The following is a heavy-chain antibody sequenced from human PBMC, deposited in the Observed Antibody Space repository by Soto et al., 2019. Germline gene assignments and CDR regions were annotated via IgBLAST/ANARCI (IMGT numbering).Heavy chain of an antibody. CDR2: IIPILGIA. V-gene: IGHV1-69*08. Sequence: QVQLVQSGAEVKKPGSSVKVSCKGSGGTFNSYTINWVRQAPGQGLEWMGRIIPILGIANYAQNFQGRVTLTADKSTTTAYMELSSLRSEDTAVYYCARDYSDYDSRLFDYWGQGTLVTVSS. CDR1: GGTFNSYT. D-gene: IGHD4-17*01. J-gene: IGHJ4*02. CDR3: ARDYSDYDSRLFDY.